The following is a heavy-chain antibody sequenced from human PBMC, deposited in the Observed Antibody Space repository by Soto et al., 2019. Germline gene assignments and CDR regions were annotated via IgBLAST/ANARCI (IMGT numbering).Heavy chain of an antibody. CDR2: IYYSGST. CDR3: ARVRTWNPKFSSSPTLYYFDY. Sequence: SETLSLTCTVSGGSISSGDYYWSWIRQHPGKGLDWIGYIYYSGSTNYNPSLKSRVTISVDTSKNQFSLKLNSVTAADTAVYYCARVRTWNPKFSSSPTLYYFDYWGQGTLVTVS. D-gene: IGHD6-13*01. J-gene: IGHJ4*02. V-gene: IGHV4-31*03. CDR1: GGSISSGDYY.